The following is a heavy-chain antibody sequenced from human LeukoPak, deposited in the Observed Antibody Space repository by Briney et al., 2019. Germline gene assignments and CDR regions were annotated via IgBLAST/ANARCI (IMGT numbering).Heavy chain of an antibody. V-gene: IGHV3-30*18. Sequence: PGGSLRLSCAASGFTFSSYGMHWVRQAPGKGLEWVAVISYDGSNKYYADSVKGRFTISSDNSKNTLYLQMNSPTAEDTAVYYCAKDGLDLFDYWGQGTLVTVSS. D-gene: IGHD2-2*03. CDR2: ISYDGSNK. CDR3: AKDGLDLFDY. J-gene: IGHJ4*02. CDR1: GFTFSSYG.